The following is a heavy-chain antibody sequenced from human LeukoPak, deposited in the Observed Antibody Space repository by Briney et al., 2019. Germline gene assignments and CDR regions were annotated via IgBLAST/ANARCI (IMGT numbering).Heavy chain of an antibody. V-gene: IGHV1-2*02. CDR3: ARGSSTRQLDY. J-gene: IGHJ4*02. D-gene: IGHD2-2*01. CDR1: GLTVTGYY. CDR2: INPNSGGT. Sequence: ASVKVSCKASGLTVTGYYMHWVRQAPGHGLEWMGWINPNSGGTNYAQKLQGRVTMTTDTSTSTAYMELRSLRSDDTAVYYCARGSSTRQLDYWGQGTLVTVSS.